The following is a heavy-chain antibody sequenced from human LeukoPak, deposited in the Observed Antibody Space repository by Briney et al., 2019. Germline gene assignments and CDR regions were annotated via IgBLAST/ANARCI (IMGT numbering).Heavy chain of an antibody. D-gene: IGHD6-19*01. CDR3: ASSPGEAVAVSAVAFDI. J-gene: IGHJ3*02. V-gene: IGHV1-3*01. CDR1: GYTFTSYA. Sequence: ASVKVSCKASGYTFTSYAMHWVRQAPGQRLAWMGWINAGNGNTKYSQKFQGRVTITRDTSASTAYMELSSLRSEDTAVYYCASSPGEAVAVSAVAFDIWGQGTMITVSS. CDR2: INAGNGNT.